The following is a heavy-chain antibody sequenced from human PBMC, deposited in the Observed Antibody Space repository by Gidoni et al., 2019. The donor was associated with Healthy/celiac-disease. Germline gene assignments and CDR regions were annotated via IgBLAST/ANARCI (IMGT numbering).Heavy chain of an antibody. D-gene: IGHD1-26*01. CDR2: ISYDGSNK. CDR3: ARGRYGGSPRGAFDI. Sequence: QVQLVESGGGVFQPGRSLSLSCAASGFTFSSYAMHWVRQAPGKGLEWVAVISYDGSNKYYADSVKGRFTISRDNSKNTLYLQMNSLRAEDTAVYYCARGRYGGSPRGAFDIWGQGTMVTVSS. CDR1: GFTFSSYA. V-gene: IGHV3-30-3*01. J-gene: IGHJ3*02.